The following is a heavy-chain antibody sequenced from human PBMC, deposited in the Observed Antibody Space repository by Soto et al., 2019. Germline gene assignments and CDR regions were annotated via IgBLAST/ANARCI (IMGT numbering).Heavy chain of an antibody. D-gene: IGHD5-12*01. CDR3: AKGWREYSGYDPYFDY. Sequence: GVSLRLSCAAAGLTFSSYAMSWVRQAPGKGLEWVSAISGSGGSTYYADSVKGRFTISRDNSKNTLYLQMNSLRAEDTAVYYCAKGWREYSGYDPYFDYWGQGTLVTVSS. V-gene: IGHV3-23*01. CDR2: ISGSGGST. J-gene: IGHJ4*02. CDR1: GLTFSSYA.